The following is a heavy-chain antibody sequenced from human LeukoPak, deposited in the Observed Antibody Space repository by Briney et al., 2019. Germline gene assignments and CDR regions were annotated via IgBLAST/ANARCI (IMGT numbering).Heavy chain of an antibody. CDR1: GGSISSGSYY. CDR2: IYTSGST. CDR3: VRHVEMATIGYDY. D-gene: IGHD5-24*01. J-gene: IGHJ4*02. V-gene: IGHV4-61*02. Sequence: SETLSLTCTVSGGSISSGSYYWSWIRQPAGKGLEWIGRIYTSGSTNYNPSLKSRVTISVDTSKNQFSLKLSSVTAADTAVYYCVRHVEMATIGYDYWGQGTLVTVSS.